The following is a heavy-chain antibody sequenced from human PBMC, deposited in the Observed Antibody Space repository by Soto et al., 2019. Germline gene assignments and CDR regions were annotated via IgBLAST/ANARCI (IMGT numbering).Heavy chain of an antibody. CDR1: GFTFSDFY. V-gene: IGHV3-11*01. CDR2: VSSGSTTI. CDR3: ARDRNAAGSDY. J-gene: IGHJ4*02. Sequence: PGGSLRLSCAASGFTFSDFYMSWIRQAPGKGLEWISYVSSGSTTIFYADSVKGRFTVSRDNAKSSVYLQMDSLRAEDTAVYYCARDRNAAGSDYWGQGTLVTVSS. D-gene: IGHD1-1*01.